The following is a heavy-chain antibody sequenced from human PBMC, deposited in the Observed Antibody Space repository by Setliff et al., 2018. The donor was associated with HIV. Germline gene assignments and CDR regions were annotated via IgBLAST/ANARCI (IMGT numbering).Heavy chain of an antibody. CDR3: ARRSIVGVTRGFYYYGLDV. J-gene: IGHJ6*02. D-gene: IGHD1-26*01. V-gene: IGHV4-4*09. Sequence: SETLSLTCVVSGGSMTNFYWSWIRQPPGKGLEWIGYMYNGGTTNYNPSLKNRVTMSLDTSKTQVSLRLTSVTAADTAVYYCARRSIVGVTRGFYYYGLDVWGQGTTVTVS. CDR1: GGSMTNFY. CDR2: MYNGGTT.